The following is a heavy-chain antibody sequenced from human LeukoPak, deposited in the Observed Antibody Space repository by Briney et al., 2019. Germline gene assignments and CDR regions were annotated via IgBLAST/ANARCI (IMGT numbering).Heavy chain of an antibody. CDR3: AREDASVGDY. V-gene: IGHV4-39*01. J-gene: IGHJ4*02. CDR1: GGSISSNSHY. CDR2: IHYSGST. Sequence: SETLSPTCTVSGGSISSNSHYWAWIRQPPGKGLEWIGSIHYSGSTFYSPSLKSRVTISVDTSKNQFSLILTSVTASDTAVYYCAREDASVGDYWGQGILGTVSS.